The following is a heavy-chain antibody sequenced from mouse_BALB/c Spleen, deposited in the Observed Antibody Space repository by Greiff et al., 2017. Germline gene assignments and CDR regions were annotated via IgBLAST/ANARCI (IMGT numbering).Heavy chain of an antibody. CDR2: ISNLAYSI. Sequence: EVNVVESGGGLVQPGGSRKLSCAASGFTFSDYGMAWVRQAPGKGPEWVAFISNLAYSIYYADTVTGRFTISRENAKNTLYLEMSSLRSEDTAMYYCARDGAHWYFDVWGAGTTVTVSS. J-gene: IGHJ1*01. CDR3: ARDGAHWYFDV. CDR1: GFTFSDYG. V-gene: IGHV5-15*02.